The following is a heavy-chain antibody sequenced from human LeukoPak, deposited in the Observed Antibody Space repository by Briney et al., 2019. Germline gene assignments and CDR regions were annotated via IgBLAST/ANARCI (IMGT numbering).Heavy chain of an antibody. Sequence: SETLSLTCTVSGGSISDYYWTWIRQPAGKGLEWIGRIYTSGSTDYNPSLKSRVTMSVDGAKNQFSLKLSSVTAADTAVYYCARVIWFGELLGSQAYGMDVWGQGTTVTVSS. CDR1: GGSISDYY. CDR2: IYTSGST. V-gene: IGHV4-4*07. J-gene: IGHJ6*02. D-gene: IGHD3-10*01. CDR3: ARVIWFGELLGSQAYGMDV.